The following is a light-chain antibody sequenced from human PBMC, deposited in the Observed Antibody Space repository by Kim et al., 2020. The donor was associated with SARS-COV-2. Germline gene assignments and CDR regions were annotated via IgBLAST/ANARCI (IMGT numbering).Light chain of an antibody. CDR2: GAS. J-gene: IGKJ1*01. Sequence: DIQMAQSPSSLSASVGDRVTITCRASQGISHSLAWYRQKPGKVPMLLIYGASTLQSGVPSRFSGSGSGTDFTLTISSLQPEDAATYYFHKYGSAPWTFGQGTKMYIK. V-gene: IGKV1-27*01. CDR3: HKYGSAPWT. CDR1: QGISHS.